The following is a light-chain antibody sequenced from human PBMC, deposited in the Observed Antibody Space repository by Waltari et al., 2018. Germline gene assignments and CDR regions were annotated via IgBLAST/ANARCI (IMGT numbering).Light chain of an antibody. V-gene: IGLV2-14*01. CDR1: NSDVGSYNY. Sequence: QSALTQPASVSGSPGQSITISCTGTNSDVGSYNYVSWYQQHPGKAPKLMIYEVTNRPSGLSNRFSVSKSGNTASLTITELQAEDEADYYCSSYAGNDLFGGGTKLTVL. CDR2: EVT. J-gene: IGLJ2*01. CDR3: SSYAGNDL.